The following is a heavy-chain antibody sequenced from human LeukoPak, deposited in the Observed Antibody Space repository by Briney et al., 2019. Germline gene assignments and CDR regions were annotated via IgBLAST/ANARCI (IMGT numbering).Heavy chain of an antibody. D-gene: IGHD7-27*01. CDR3: TRDRGSSTLGDY. Sequence: PGGSLRLSCAASGFTFSNYAMSWVRQAPGKGLEWVGFIRSKAFGETAEYAASVKGRFTISRDDSKSIAYLQMNSLKTEDTAVYYCTRDRGSSTLGDYWGQGTLVAVSS. CDR1: GFTFSNYA. CDR2: IRSKAFGETA. V-gene: IGHV3-49*04. J-gene: IGHJ4*02.